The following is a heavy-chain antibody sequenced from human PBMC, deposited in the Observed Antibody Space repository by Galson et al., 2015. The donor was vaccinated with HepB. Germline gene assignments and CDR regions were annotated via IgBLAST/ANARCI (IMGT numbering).Heavy chain of an antibody. J-gene: IGHJ5*02. CDR2: ISAYNGNT. Sequence: SVKVSCKASGYTFTSYGISWVRQAPGQGLEWMGWISAYNGNTNYAQKLQGRVTMTTDTSTSTAYMELRSLRSDDTAVYYCARTPDYDYVWGSYPGWFDPWGQGTLVTVSS. CDR1: GYTFTSYG. CDR3: ARTPDYDYVWGSYPGWFDP. D-gene: IGHD3-16*02. V-gene: IGHV1-18*01.